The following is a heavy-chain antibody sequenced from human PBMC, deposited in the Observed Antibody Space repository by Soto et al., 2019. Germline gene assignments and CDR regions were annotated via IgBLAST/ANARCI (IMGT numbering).Heavy chain of an antibody. CDR3: AHTVGLVVVTSEDEYFQH. CDR1: GFSLSTSGVG. V-gene: IGHV2-5*02. D-gene: IGHD2-15*01. CDR2: IYWDDDK. J-gene: IGHJ1*01. Sequence: QITLKESGPTLVKPTQTLTLTCTFSGFSLSTSGVGVGWIRQPPGKALEWLAVIYWDDDKGYSPSLKNRLTITTDTSKNQVVLTVTNMDPVDTATYYCAHTVGLVVVTSEDEYFQHWGQGTQVTVSS.